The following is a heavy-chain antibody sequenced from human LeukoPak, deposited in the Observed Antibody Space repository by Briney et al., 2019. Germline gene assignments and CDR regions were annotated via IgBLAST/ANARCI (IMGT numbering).Heavy chain of an antibody. CDR3: ARAFYGDYVGGEGAFDI. D-gene: IGHD4-17*01. CDR1: GFTFSSYA. J-gene: IGHJ3*02. Sequence: GALRLSCAASGFTFSSYAMHWVRQAPGKGLEWVAVISYDRSNKYYADSVKGRFTISRDNSKNTLYLQMNSLRAEDTAVYYCARAFYGDYVGGEGAFDIWGQGTMVTVSS. V-gene: IGHV3-30-3*01. CDR2: ISYDRSNK.